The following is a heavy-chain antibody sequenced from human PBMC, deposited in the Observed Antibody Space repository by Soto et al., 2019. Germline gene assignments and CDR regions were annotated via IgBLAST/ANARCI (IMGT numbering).Heavy chain of an antibody. CDR1: GGTFSSYA. Sequence: GASVQVSCKASGGTFSSYAISWVRQAPGQGLEWMGGIIPIFGTANYAQKFQGRVTITADESTSTAYMELSSLRSEDTAVYYCARAGPHSSSSEDAFDIWGQGTMVTVSS. CDR2: IIPIFGTA. V-gene: IGHV1-69*13. CDR3: ARAGPHSSSSEDAFDI. D-gene: IGHD6-6*01. J-gene: IGHJ3*02.